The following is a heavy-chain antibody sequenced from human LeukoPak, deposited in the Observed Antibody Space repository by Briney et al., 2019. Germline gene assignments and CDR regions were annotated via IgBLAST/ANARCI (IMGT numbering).Heavy chain of an antibody. CDR3: ARTAARRFDY. CDR2: INPTGGST. V-gene: IGHV1-46*01. Sequence: ASVTVSCKASGYTFPSFFMHWVRQAPGQGLEWMGIINPTGGSTTYAQKFQGRVTMTRDTSTSTVYMELSSLRSDDTAVYYCARTAARRFDYWGQGTLVTVSS. CDR1: GYTFPSFF. D-gene: IGHD6-6*01. J-gene: IGHJ4*02.